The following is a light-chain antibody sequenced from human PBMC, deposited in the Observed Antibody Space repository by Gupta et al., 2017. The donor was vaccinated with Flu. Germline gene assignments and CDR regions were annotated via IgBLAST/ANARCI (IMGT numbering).Light chain of an antibody. J-gene: IGKJ2*01. CDR2: KAS. CDR3: QQYHTYRLT. Sequence: TITCRASPSINTWLAWYQQTSGKAPTVLIYKASTFKSGVPSRFSGSGSGTEFTLTISGLRPDHFATHYCQQYHTYRLTFGQGTKV. CDR1: PSINTW. V-gene: IGKV1-5*03.